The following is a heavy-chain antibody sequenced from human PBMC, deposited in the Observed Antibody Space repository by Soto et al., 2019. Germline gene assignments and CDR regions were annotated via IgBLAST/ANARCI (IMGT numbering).Heavy chain of an antibody. Sequence: GGSLRLSCAASGFTFSSYAMSWVRQAPGKGLEWVSAISGSGGSTYYADSVKGRFTISRDNSKNTLYLQMNSLRAEDTAVYYCAKDFALPRLNGGVRFDYWGQGTLVTVSS. CDR1: GFTFSSYA. J-gene: IGHJ4*02. CDR3: AKDFALPRLNGGVRFDY. CDR2: ISGSGGST. V-gene: IGHV3-23*01. D-gene: IGHD3-16*01.